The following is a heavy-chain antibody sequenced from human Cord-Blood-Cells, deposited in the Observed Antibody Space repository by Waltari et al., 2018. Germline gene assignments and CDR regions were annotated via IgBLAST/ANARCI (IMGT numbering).Heavy chain of an antibody. CDR1: GFTFSSYG. CDR2: IWYDGSNK. CDR3: AKDSSNWVFDY. V-gene: IGHV3-30*18. J-gene: IGHJ4*02. D-gene: IGHD7-27*01. Sequence: QVQLVESGGGVVQPGRSLRLSCAASGFTFSSYGMHWVRQAPGKGLEWVAVIWYDGSNKYYADSVKGRFTISRDNCKNTLYLQMNSLRAEDTAMYYCAKDSSNWVFDYWGQGTLVTVSS.